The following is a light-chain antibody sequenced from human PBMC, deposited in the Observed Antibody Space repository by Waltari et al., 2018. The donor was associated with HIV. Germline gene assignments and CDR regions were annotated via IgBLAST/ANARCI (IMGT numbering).Light chain of an antibody. J-gene: IGKJ2*01. Sequence: DMVLTQSQGTLSLSPGARATLSCRASQNVNNRYLAWYQLKPGQPPRLLIYAASNRAPGIPARFSGRGSGTDFTLTITRLEPEDFAVYSCHQYGNPPFTFGQGSKLEI. V-gene: IGKV3-20*01. CDR3: HQYGNPPFT. CDR1: QNVNNRY. CDR2: AAS.